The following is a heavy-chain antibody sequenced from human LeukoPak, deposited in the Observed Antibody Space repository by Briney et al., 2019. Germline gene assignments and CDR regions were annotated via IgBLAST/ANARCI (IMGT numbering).Heavy chain of an antibody. D-gene: IGHD1-26*01. CDR3: ARDSTPVGGSYTGYFDY. V-gene: IGHV1-8*01. Sequence: ASVKVSCKASGYTFTSYDINWVRQATGQGLEWMGWMNPNSGNTGYAQKFQGRVTMTRNTSISTAYMELSSLRSEDTAVYYCARDSTPVGGSYTGYFDYWGQGTLVTVSS. J-gene: IGHJ4*02. CDR1: GYTFTSYD. CDR2: MNPNSGNT.